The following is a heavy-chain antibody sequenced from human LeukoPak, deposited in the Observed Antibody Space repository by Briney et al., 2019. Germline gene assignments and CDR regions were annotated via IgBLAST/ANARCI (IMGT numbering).Heavy chain of an antibody. V-gene: IGHV3-30-3*01. CDR2: ISYDGSNK. CDR3: ARGFSGSYYSDYFDY. D-gene: IGHD3-10*01. Sequence: RSGGSLRHSCAASGFTFSSYAMHWVRQAPGKGLEWVAVISYDGSNKYYADSVKGRFTISRDNSKNTLYLQMNSLRAEDTAVYYCARGFSGSYYSDYFDYWGQGTLVTVSS. CDR1: GFTFSSYA. J-gene: IGHJ4*02.